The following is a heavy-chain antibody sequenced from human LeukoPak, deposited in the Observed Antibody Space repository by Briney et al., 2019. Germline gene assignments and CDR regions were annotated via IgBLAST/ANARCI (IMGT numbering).Heavy chain of an antibody. D-gene: IGHD2-2*01. CDR1: GGTFSSYA. Sequence: ASVKVSCKASGGTFSSYAISWVRQAPGQGLEWMGRIIPILGIANYAQKFQGRVTITTDESTSTAYMELSSLRSEDTAVYYCARSLDIVVVPAALPYYMDVWGKGTTVTVSS. J-gene: IGHJ6*03. CDR3: ARSLDIVVVPAALPYYMDV. CDR2: IIPILGIA. V-gene: IGHV1-69*04.